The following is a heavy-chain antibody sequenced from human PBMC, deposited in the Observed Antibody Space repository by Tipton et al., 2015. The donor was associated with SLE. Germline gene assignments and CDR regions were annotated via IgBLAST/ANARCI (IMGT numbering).Heavy chain of an antibody. J-gene: IGHJ3*02. CDR3: ARASGGVIQDAFEI. CDR2: IYHSGST. D-gene: IGHD3-16*01. CDR1: GGSFSGHY. V-gene: IGHV4-59*08. Sequence: TLSLTCAVYGGSFSGHYWNWIRQSPGKGLEWIGSIYHSGSTNYNPSLKSRVTLSIDTSKNQFSLKLSSVTAADTAVYYCARASGGVIQDAFEIWGQGTMVTVSS.